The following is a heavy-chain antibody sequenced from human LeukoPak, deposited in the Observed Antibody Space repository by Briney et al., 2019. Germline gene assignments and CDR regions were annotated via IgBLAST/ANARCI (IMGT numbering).Heavy chain of an antibody. CDR2: IYTSGST. Sequence: SETLSLTCTVSGSSISSYYWSWIRQPPGKGLEWIGYIYTSGSTNYNPSLKSRVTISVDTSKNQFSLKLSSVTAADTAVYYCARHSSMGVSRFLLVNWGQGTLVTVSS. CDR1: GSSISSYY. V-gene: IGHV4-4*09. CDR3: ARHSSMGVSRFLLVN. D-gene: IGHD3-9*01. J-gene: IGHJ4*02.